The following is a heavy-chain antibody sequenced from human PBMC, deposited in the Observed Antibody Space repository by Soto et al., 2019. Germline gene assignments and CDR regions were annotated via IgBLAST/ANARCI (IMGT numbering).Heavy chain of an antibody. Sequence: VQLVESGGGLVKPGGSLRLSCAASGFTFSSYSMNWVRQAPGKGLEWVSSISSSSTYIYYADSVKGRFTISRDNAKNSLYVQMNSLRAEDTAVYYCARSVIVPAVGYWYFDLWGRGTLVTVSS. CDR1: GFTFSSYS. CDR3: ARSVIVPAVGYWYFDL. V-gene: IGHV3-21*01. D-gene: IGHD2-2*01. CDR2: ISSSSTYI. J-gene: IGHJ2*01.